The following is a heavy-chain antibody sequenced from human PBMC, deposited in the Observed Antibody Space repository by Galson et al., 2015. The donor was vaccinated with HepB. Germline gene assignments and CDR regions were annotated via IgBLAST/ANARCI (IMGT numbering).Heavy chain of an antibody. CDR1: GFTFSSYA. CDR2: ISGSGGST. Sequence: SLRLSCAASGFTFSSYAMSWVRQAPGKGLEWVSAISGSGGSTYYADSVKGRFTISRDNSKNTLYLQMNSLRAEDTAVYYCANSAYGSGSYYNYWGQGTLVTVSS. V-gene: IGHV3-23*01. D-gene: IGHD3-10*01. J-gene: IGHJ4*02. CDR3: ANSAYGSGSYYNY.